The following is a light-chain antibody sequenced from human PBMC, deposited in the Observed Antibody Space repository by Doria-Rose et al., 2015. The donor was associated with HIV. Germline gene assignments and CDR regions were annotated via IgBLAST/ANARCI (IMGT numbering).Light chain of an antibody. CDR2: GNT. CDR3: QSYDSRLSVYV. J-gene: IGLJ1*01. V-gene: IGLV1-40*02. CDR1: SSNIRAGSS. Sequence: QSVLTQPPPVTGAPGQRDAISCTVSSSNIRAGSSVNWYQQVAVSTAQLLIHGNTNRPSGVPDRFSGSKSGTSASLAISGLRAEDEADYYCQSYDSRLSVYVFGTGTKVTVL.